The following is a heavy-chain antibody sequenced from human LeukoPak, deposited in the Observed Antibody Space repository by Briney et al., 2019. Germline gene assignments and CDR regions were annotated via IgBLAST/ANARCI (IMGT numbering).Heavy chain of an antibody. D-gene: IGHD6-19*01. Sequence: PSETLSLTCTVSGGSISSYYWSWIRQPPGKGLEWIGYIYYSGSTNYNPSLKSRATISVDTSKNQFSLKLSSVTAADTAVYYCARRMFYSSGFDSWGQGTLVTVSS. CDR2: IYYSGST. CDR1: GGSISSYY. CDR3: ARRMFYSSGFDS. J-gene: IGHJ4*02. V-gene: IGHV4-59*01.